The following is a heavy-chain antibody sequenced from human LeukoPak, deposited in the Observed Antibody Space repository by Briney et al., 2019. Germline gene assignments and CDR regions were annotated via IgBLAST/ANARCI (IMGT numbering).Heavy chain of an antibody. V-gene: IGHV4-59*02. Sequence: PSETLCLTCTLSRASVRDDNRSSISRPPEKGLEWIGYIYYSGSTNYNPSLKSRATISEDTSKNQFSLKLSSVTAADTGVYYCARSDESKPWDPWGQGTLVTVSS. CDR3: ARSDESKPWDP. D-gene: IGHD1-14*01. CDR2: IYYSGST. CDR1: RASVRDDN. J-gene: IGHJ5*02.